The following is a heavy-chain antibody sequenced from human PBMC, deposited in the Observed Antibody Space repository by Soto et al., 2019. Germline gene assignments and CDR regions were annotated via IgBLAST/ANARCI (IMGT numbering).Heavy chain of an antibody. CDR1: GGTFSSYA. D-gene: IGHD6-6*01. V-gene: IGHV1-69*13. CDR2: IIPIFGTA. J-gene: IGHJ2*01. Sequence: SVKVSCKASGGTFSSYAISWVRQAPGQGLEWMGGIIPIFGTANYAQKFQGRVTITADESPSTAYMELSSLRSEDTAVYYCARDHPYSSSAGWYFDLWGRGTLVTV. CDR3: ARDHPYSSSAGWYFDL.